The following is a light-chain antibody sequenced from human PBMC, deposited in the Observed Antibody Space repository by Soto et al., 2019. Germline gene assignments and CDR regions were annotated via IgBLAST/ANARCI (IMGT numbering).Light chain of an antibody. CDR2: GKN. Sequence: QSALTQPPSASGTPGQTVTISCSGTRSNIGTNHVYWYHQSPGMAPKLLIFGKNQRPSGVPDRFSVSKSGTSASLTINGLRSEDEADYYCATWDDSLSGHWVFGGGTKLTVL. CDR1: RSNIGTNH. J-gene: IGLJ3*02. V-gene: IGLV1-47*02. CDR3: ATWDDSLSGHWV.